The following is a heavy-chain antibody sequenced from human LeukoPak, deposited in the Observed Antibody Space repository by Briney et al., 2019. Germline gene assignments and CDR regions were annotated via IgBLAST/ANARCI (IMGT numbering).Heavy chain of an antibody. CDR1: GFTFSTFD. CDR2: IGSGGDI. V-gene: IGHV3-13*01. D-gene: IGHD5-24*01. J-gene: IGHJ3*02. CDR3: AREKMASGSFDALDI. Sequence: GGSLRLSCAASGFTFSTFDMHWVRQRTGKGLEWVSAIGSGGDIYYADSVKGRFTISRENAKNSLYLQMNSLRGGDTAVYYCAREKMASGSFDALDIWGQGTMVTVSS.